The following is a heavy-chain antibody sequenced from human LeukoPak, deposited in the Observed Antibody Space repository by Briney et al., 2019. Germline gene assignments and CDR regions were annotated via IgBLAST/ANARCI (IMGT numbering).Heavy chain of an antibody. V-gene: IGHV1-18*01. CDR3: ARDRIAAAGSEH. CDR1: GGTFSSYA. J-gene: IGHJ1*01. CDR2: ISAYNGNT. Sequence: ASVKVSCKASGGTFSSYAISWVRQAPGQGLEWMGWISAYNGNTNYAQKLQGRVTMTTDTSTSTAYMELRSLRSDDTAVYYCARDRIAAAGSEHWGQGTLVTVSS. D-gene: IGHD6-13*01.